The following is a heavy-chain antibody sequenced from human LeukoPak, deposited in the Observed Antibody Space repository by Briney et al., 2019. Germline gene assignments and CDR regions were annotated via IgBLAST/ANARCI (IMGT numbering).Heavy chain of an antibody. CDR2: IIPIFGTA. Sequence: ASVKVSCKASGGTFSSYAISWVRQAPGQGLEWMGGIIPIFGTANYAQKFQGRVTITADESTSTAYMELSSLRSEDTAVYYCAKGLRGAIGAFDIWGQGTMVTVSS. J-gene: IGHJ3*02. D-gene: IGHD3-16*02. CDR3: AKGLRGAIGAFDI. CDR1: GGTFSSYA. V-gene: IGHV1-69*13.